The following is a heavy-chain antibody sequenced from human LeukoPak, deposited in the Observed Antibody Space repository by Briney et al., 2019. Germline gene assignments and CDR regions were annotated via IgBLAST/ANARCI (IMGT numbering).Heavy chain of an antibody. D-gene: IGHD5-24*01. CDR2: IRSKTNNYAT. V-gene: IGHV3-73*01. J-gene: IGHJ6*03. CDR3: AKDGPNEEGFYYYYYMDV. Sequence: GGSLKLSCEASGFTFSGSAMHWVRQASGKGLEWVGRIRSKTNNYATAYAASVKGRVTISRDNSKNTLYLQMNSLRAEDTAVYYCAKDGPNEEGFYYYYYMDVWGKGTTVTVSS. CDR1: GFTFSGSA.